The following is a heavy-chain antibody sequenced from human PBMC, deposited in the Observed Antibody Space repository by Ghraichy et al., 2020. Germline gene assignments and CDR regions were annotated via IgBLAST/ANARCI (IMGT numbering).Heavy chain of an antibody. Sequence: GGSLRLSCAASGFTFSSYAMNWVRQTPGEGLEWVSSIGGGGDRTYYADSVKGRFTISRDNSKNTLYLQMHSLRAEDTAVYYCAKGDCSGGSCYLGAQVWGQGTLVTVSS. CDR2: IGGGGDRT. CDR1: GFTFSSYA. CDR3: AKGDCSGGSCYLGAQV. J-gene: IGHJ4*02. D-gene: IGHD2-15*01. V-gene: IGHV3-23*01.